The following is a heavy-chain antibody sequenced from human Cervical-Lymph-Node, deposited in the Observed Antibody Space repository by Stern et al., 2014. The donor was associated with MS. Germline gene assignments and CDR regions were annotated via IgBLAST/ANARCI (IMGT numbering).Heavy chain of an antibody. V-gene: IGHV3-23*04. CDR2: ISGSGTST. CDR3: VKGPDVVPQGGFEY. D-gene: IGHD2-15*01. CDR1: GFTFSNYA. Sequence: EVHLVESGGGLVQPGGSLRLSCAVSGFTFSNYAMNWVRQTPGMRLEWVSSISGSGTSTYYADSVKGRFTISRDNSKNTVYLQMNGLRAEDTAVYYCVKGPDVVPQGGFEYWGQGTLVSVAS. J-gene: IGHJ4*02.